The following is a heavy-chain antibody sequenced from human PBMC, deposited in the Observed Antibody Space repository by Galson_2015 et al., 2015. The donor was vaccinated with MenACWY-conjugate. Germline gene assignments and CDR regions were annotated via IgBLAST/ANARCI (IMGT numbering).Heavy chain of an antibody. CDR3: ARLARLLEVPITMGGYFGMDV. D-gene: IGHD3-10*01. Sequence: PSCAASGFSFSTYWMSWVRRAPGTGLECVANIQQDRSERDYVASVKGRYTICRDNAKTSVGLQMDSRTAEDTAVYYCARLARLLEVPITMGGYFGMDVWGQGTTVSVSS. V-gene: IGHV3-7*03. CDR2: IQQDRSER. J-gene: IGHJ6*02. CDR1: GFSFSTYW.